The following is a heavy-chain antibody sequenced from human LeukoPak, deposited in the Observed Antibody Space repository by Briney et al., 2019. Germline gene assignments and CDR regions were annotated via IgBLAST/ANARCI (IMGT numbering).Heavy chain of an antibody. V-gene: IGHV1-2*02. J-gene: IGHJ4*02. CDR3: ARDAVLRYFDWQAIVG. CDR2: INPNSGGT. Sequence: GASVKVSCKASGGTFSSYAISWVRQAPGQGLEWMGWINPNSGGTNYAQKFQGRVTMTRDTSISTAYMELSRLRSDDTAVYYCARDAVLRYFDWQAIVGWGQGTLVTVSS. D-gene: IGHD3-9*01. CDR1: GGTFSSYA.